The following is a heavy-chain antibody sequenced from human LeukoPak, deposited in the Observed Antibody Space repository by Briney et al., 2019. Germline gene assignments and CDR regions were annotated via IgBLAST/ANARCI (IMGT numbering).Heavy chain of an antibody. CDR1: GYTFTAYY. CDR2: INPNTGGT. Sequence: GASVKVSCKASGYTFTAYYIHWVRQAPGQGLEWMGWINPNTGGTNFAQKFQGRVTMTRDTSITTAYMELSRLRSDDTAVYYCARDPRLGYYYHYMDVWGKGTTVTISS. J-gene: IGHJ6*03. V-gene: IGHV1-2*02. D-gene: IGHD3-16*01. CDR3: ARDPRLGYYYHYMDV.